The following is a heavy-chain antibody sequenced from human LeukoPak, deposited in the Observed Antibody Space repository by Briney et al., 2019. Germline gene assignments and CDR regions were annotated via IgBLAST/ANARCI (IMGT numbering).Heavy chain of an antibody. V-gene: IGHV1-69*05. Sequence: SVKVSCKASGGTFSSYAISWVRQAPGQGLEWMGGIIPIFGTANYAQKLQGRVTMTTDTSTSTAYMELRSLRSDDTAVYYCARSYSSSPLFDYWGQGTLVTVPS. CDR1: GGTFSSYA. CDR3: ARSYSSSPLFDY. J-gene: IGHJ4*02. CDR2: IIPIFGTA. D-gene: IGHD6-6*01.